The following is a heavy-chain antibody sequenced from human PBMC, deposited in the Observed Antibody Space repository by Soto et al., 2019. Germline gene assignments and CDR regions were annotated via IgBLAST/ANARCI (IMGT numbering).Heavy chain of an antibody. CDR3: GGVTKGYFGVGSGCYGMDV. J-gene: IGHJ6*02. CDR2: IYYSGST. D-gene: IGHD3-3*01. Sequence: QVQLQESGPGLVKPSQTLSLTCTVSGGSISSGGYYWRWIRQHPGKGLEWIGYIYYSGSTYYNPSLKSRVTISLETSKNQFSLKLSSVTAAETAVYYCGGVTKGYFGVGSGCYGMDVWGQGTTVTVSS. CDR1: GGSISSGGYY. V-gene: IGHV4-31*03.